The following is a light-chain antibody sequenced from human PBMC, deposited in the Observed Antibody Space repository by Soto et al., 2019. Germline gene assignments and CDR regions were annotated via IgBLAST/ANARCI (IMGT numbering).Light chain of an antibody. CDR2: GAS. J-gene: IGKJ2*01. CDR1: QSVSDN. V-gene: IGKV3-15*01. CDR3: QQSNNWPYT. Sequence: EIVMTQSPATLSVSPGERATLSCRASQSVSDNLAWYQRKPGQAPRLLIYGASTRATGSPARFSGSGSETDFTLTISSLQSEDFAIYYCQQSNNWPYTFGQGTKVDIK.